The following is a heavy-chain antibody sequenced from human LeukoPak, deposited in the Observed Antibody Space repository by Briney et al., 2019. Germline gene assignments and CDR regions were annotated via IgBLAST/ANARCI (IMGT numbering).Heavy chain of an antibody. Sequence: PSETLSLTCTVSGGSLSGYYWSCIRQPPGGGLEWIGYIYSSGITNYNPSLKSRVTLSADTSQNHFSLELSSVTAADTAVYYCTKVRFYDGSGSYYFDFWGQGTLVTVSS. V-gene: IGHV4-59*01. J-gene: IGHJ4*02. CDR3: TKVRFYDGSGSYYFDF. CDR2: IYSSGIT. D-gene: IGHD3-10*01. CDR1: GGSLSGYY.